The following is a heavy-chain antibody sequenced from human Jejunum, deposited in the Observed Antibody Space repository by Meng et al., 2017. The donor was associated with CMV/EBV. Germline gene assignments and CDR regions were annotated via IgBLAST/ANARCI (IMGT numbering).Heavy chain of an antibody. CDR2: INAGNGNT. CDR1: GYTFTDYY. CDR3: ARTGCSSSSCYDY. V-gene: IGHV1-3*01. D-gene: IGHD2-2*01. Sequence: QGQLVQSGVEVKKPGASVKVSCKASGYTFTDYYIHWVRQAPGQGLEWMGWINAGNGNTKYSEKFQSRVTITRDTAASTAYMELSSLRSEDTAVYYCARTGCSSSSCYDYWGQGTLVTVSS. J-gene: IGHJ4*02.